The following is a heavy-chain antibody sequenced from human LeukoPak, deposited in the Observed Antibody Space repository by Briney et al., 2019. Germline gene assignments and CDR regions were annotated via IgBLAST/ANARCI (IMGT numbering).Heavy chain of an antibody. J-gene: IGHJ4*02. V-gene: IGHV4-34*01. CDR3: ARFFRTVWELPYY. CDR1: GGSFSGYY. D-gene: IGHD1-26*01. CDR2: INHSGST. Sequence: TSETLSLTCAVYGGSFSGYYWSWIRQPPGKVLEWIGEINHSGSTNYNPSLKSRVTISVDTSKNQFSLRLSSVTAADTAVYYCARFFRTVWELPYYWGPGTLVTVSS.